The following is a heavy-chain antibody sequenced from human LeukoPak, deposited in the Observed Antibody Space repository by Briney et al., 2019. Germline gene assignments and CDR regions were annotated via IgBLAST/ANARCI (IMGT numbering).Heavy chain of an antibody. V-gene: IGHV4-38-2*01. CDR2: IYHSGSA. CDR3: ASADGTVADY. Sequence: PSETLSLTCAVSGYSISSGYYWGWIRQPPEKGLEWIGSIYHSGSAYYNPSLKSRVTISVDTSENQFSLKLSSVTAADTAVYYCASADGTVADYWGQGTLVTVSS. D-gene: IGHD4-17*01. J-gene: IGHJ4*02. CDR1: GYSISSGYY.